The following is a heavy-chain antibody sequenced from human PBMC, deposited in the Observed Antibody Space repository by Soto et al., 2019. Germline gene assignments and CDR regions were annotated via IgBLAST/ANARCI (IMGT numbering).Heavy chain of an antibody. V-gene: IGHV3-23*01. CDR3: AMSHSPDV. CDR2: ISAGGSST. Sequence: EVQLLESGGGLVQPGGSLRLSCAASGFTFSTSAMTWVRQAPGQGPEWVSGISAGGSSTYYADSVKGRFTISRDNSKNTLFLQMDSLRVDDTATYYCAMSHSPDVWGQGTTVTVSS. D-gene: IGHD5-18*01. CDR1: GFTFSTSA. J-gene: IGHJ6*02.